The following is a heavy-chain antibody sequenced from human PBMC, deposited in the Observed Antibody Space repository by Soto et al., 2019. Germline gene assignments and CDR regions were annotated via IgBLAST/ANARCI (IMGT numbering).Heavy chain of an antibody. J-gene: IGHJ6*02. D-gene: IGHD6-6*01. CDR1: GDSVSSNTAA. Sequence: SEDLYLTCPISGDSVSSNTAAWTWIRHSPPRGVEWLGRTYYRSKWYNDYAVSVKSRITINPDTSKNQFSLQLNSVTPEDTAVYYCARDSGSSSSYYYYGMDVWGQGTTVTVSS. V-gene: IGHV6-1*01. CDR3: ARDSGSSSSYYYYGMDV. CDR2: TYYRSKWYN.